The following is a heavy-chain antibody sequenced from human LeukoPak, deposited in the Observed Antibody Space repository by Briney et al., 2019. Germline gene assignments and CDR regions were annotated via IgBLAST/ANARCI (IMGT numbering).Heavy chain of an antibody. J-gene: IGHJ6*04. CDR2: IIPIFGTA. CDR1: GGTFSSYA. D-gene: IGHD2-15*01. CDR3: ARGGEEYCSGGSCYSAGLYGMDV. V-gene: IGHV1-69*06. Sequence: SVKVSCKASGGTFSSYAISWVRQAPGQGLEWMGGIIPIFGTANYAQKFQGRVTITAAKSTSTAYMELSSLRSEDTAVYYCARGGEEYCSGGSCYSAGLYGMDVWGKGTTVTVSS.